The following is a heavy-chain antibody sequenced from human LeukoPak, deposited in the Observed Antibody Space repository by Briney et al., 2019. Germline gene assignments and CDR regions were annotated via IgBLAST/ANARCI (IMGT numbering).Heavy chain of an antibody. CDR2: ISGSGDST. CDR1: GFTFSSYA. J-gene: IGHJ4*02. CDR3: ARDRGSYWDGGNDY. D-gene: IGHD1-26*01. Sequence: PGGSLRLSCEASGFTFSSYAMSWVRQAPGKGLEWVSVISGSGDSTYYADSVEGRCTSSRDNSKDALYLQMNSLRAEDTAVYYCARDRGSYWDGGNDYWGQGTLVTVSS. V-gene: IGHV3-23*01.